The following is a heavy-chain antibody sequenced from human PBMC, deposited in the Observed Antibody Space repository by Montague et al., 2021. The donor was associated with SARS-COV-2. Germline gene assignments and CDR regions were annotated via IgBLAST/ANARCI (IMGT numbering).Heavy chain of an antibody. CDR1: GGSITGFS. D-gene: IGHD6-6*01. CDR3: ARTPTRPLSLDS. CDR2: VTTSGTT. V-gene: IGHV4-4*07. J-gene: IGHJ4*02. Sequence: SETLSLTCAVSGGSITGFSWSWVRQPAGKGLEWIGRVTTSGTTNYSPSFRSRVTMSVDTSKSQFSLNLNSVTAADTAIYYCARTPTRPLSLDSWGQGTLVTVSS.